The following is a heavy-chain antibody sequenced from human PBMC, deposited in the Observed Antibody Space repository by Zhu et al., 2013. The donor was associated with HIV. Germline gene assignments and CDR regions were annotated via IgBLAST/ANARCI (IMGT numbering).Heavy chain of an antibody. CDR3: ARAIGLCTGGACYNSRYSAFDV. V-gene: IGHV4-31*03. Sequence: QVQLQESGPGLVKPSQTLSLTCSVSGDSMKNGGYSWHWIRQRPGKGLEWIGHIYDSGTTDYNPSLRGRVTISLDAAKSQLSLNLTSMTPADTAVFFXARAIGLCTGGACYNSRYSAFDVWGQGHWSPSLQ. CDR1: GDSMKNGGYS. J-gene: IGHJ3*01. D-gene: IGHD2-8*02. CDR2: IYDSGTT.